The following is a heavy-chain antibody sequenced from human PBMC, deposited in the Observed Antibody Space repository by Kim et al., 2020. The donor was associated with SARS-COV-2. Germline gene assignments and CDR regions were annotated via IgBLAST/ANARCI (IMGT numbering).Heavy chain of an antibody. CDR2: IYYSGST. CDR1: GGSISSGGYY. V-gene: IGHV4-31*03. CDR3: ARVLGAVTIFGVVIVNWFDP. Sequence: SETLSLTCTVSGGSISSGGYYWSWIRQHPGKGLEWIGYIYYSGSTYYNPSLKSRVTISVDTSKNQFSLKLSSVTAAATAVYYCARVLGAVTIFGVVIVNWFDPWGQGTPVTVSS. D-gene: IGHD3-3*01. J-gene: IGHJ5*02.